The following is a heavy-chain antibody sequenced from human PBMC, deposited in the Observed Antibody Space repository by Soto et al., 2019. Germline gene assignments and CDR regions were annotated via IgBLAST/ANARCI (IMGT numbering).Heavy chain of an antibody. CDR1: GLSFSSYA. CDR3: AKGGAYSSSPFGDY. D-gene: IGHD6-6*01. CDR2: VSGSGGNT. J-gene: IGHJ4*02. V-gene: IGHV3-23*01. Sequence: GGSLRLSCAASGLSFSSYAMSWVRQAPGKGLEWVSVVSGSGGNTYYADSVKGRFTISRDNSQNTLFLQMNSLRAEDTAVYYCAKGGAYSSSPFGDYWGQGTLVTVSS.